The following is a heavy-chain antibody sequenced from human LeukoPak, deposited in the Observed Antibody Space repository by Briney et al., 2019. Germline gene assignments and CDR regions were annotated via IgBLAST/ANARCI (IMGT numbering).Heavy chain of an antibody. D-gene: IGHD1-7*01. CDR1: GFTFSNYW. J-gene: IGHJ4*02. CDR3: ASRAGKPGNTPWCFDY. V-gene: IGHV3-7*01. Sequence: GGSLRLSCAASGFTFSNYWMTWVRQAPGKGPEWVANIKQDGSERNYVDSVKGRFTIARDNTKNSLYLQMTSLRGEDTAVYYCASRAGKPGNTPWCFDYWGQGALVAVSS. CDR2: IKQDGSER.